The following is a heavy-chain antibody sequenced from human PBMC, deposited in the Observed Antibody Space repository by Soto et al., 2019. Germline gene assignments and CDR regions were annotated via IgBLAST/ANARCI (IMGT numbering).Heavy chain of an antibody. V-gene: IGHV2-26*01. CDR3: ARIRSPAAGPISFAP. CDR2: IFSNDEK. CDR1: GFSLSNARMG. D-gene: IGHD6-13*01. J-gene: IGHJ5*02. Sequence: QVTLKESGPVLVKPTETLTLTCTVSGFSLSNARMGVSWIRQPPGKALEWLAHIFSNDEKPYSTSLKSTLTISIATSKSPPVLPMTNIDPVDTAPYSCARIRSPAAGPISFAPWGQGTLVTVSS.